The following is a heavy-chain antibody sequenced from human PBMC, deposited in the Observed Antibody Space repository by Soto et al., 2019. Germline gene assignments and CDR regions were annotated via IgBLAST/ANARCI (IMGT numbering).Heavy chain of an antibody. Sequence: SETLSLTCTVSGGSISSGDYYWSWIRQPPGKGLEWIGYIYYSGSTYYNPSLKSRVTISVDTSKNQFSLKLSSVTAADTAAYYCARAPSYYYDSSGYYLSGQYFDYWGQGTLVTVSS. D-gene: IGHD3-22*01. CDR3: ARAPSYYYDSSGYYLSGQYFDY. CDR2: IYYSGST. CDR1: GGSISSGDYY. V-gene: IGHV4-30-4*01. J-gene: IGHJ4*02.